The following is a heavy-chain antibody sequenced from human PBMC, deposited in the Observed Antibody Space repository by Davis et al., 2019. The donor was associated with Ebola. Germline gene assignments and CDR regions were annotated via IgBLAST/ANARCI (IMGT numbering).Heavy chain of an antibody. CDR2: IYTGDSDT. J-gene: IGHJ3*02. CDR3: ASLRRTITGMDDGFDI. D-gene: IGHD2-8*02. Sequence: KVSCKGSGNSFTNLWIGWVRQMPGKGLEWMGLIYTGDSDTRYSPSFRGQVIISADKSMKTAFLQWSSLKASDSGMYYCASLRRTITGMDDGFDIWGEGTMVTVSS. CDR1: GNSFTNLW. V-gene: IGHV5-51*01.